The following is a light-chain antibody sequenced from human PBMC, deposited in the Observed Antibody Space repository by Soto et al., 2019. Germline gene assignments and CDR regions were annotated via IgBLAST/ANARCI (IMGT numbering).Light chain of an antibody. Sequence: EIVLTQSPGTLSFSPGERATLSCRASQSVRNNYLAWYQHIPGQSPRVLIYAASNRATGIPDRFSGSGSGTDFTLTISRLEPEDFAVYYCQQCGNSWSFAQGTKGEIK. V-gene: IGKV3-20*01. CDR2: AAS. J-gene: IGKJ1*01. CDR3: QQCGNSWS. CDR1: QSVRNNY.